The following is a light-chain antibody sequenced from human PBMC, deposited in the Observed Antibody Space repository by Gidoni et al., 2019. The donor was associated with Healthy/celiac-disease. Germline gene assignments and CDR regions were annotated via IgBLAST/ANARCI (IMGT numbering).Light chain of an antibody. Sequence: EIVLTQSPGTLSLSPGERATLSCRASQSVSSSYLAWYQQKPDQAPRLLIYGASSRATGIPDRFSGSGSGTGFTLTISRLEPEDFAVYYCQRYGSSPQTFGQGTKVEIK. CDR3: QRYGSSPQT. V-gene: IGKV3-20*01. J-gene: IGKJ1*01. CDR2: GAS. CDR1: QSVSSSY.